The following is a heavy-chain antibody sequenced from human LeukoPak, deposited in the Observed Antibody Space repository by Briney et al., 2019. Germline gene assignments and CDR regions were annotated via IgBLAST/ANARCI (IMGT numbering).Heavy chain of an antibody. CDR1: GFTFDKYN. J-gene: IGHJ4*02. V-gene: IGHV3-48*01. CDR2: ISASGATL. D-gene: IGHD2-15*01. Sequence: AGGSLRLSCETSGFTFDKYNMNWVRQAPGKGLEWLSYISASGATLYYAESLKGRFTISRDNAKSSLFLQMNRLRADDTAVYYCARDSGGGDCDFWGQGTLVTVSS. CDR3: ARDSGGGDCDF.